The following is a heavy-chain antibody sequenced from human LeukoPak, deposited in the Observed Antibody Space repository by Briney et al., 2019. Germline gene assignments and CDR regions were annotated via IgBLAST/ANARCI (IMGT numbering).Heavy chain of an antibody. CDR3: ARQPLLLAAGFRFDP. V-gene: IGHV4-38-2*01. J-gene: IGHJ5*02. D-gene: IGHD6-13*01. CDR1: GYSLNRGYY. Sequence: SETLSLPCAVSGYSLNRGYYWGWIRQPPGKGLEWIGSIYHSGSTYYNPSLKRRVTISVDTSKNQFSRKLSSVTAADTAVYYCARQPLLLAAGFRFDPWGQGTLVTVSS. CDR2: IYHSGST.